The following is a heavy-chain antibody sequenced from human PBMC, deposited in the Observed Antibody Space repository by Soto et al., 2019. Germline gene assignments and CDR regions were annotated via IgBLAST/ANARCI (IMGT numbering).Heavy chain of an antibody. Sequence: PSQTLSLTCAISGDSVSSNSAAWNWIRQSPSRGLEWLGRTYYRSKWYNDYAVSVKSRITINPDTSKNQFSLQLNSVTPEDTAVYYCARGGKHGDYVGYKWFDPWGQGTLVTVS. CDR2: TYYRSKWYN. V-gene: IGHV6-1*01. CDR1: GDSVSSNSAA. CDR3: ARGGKHGDYVGYKWFDP. D-gene: IGHD4-17*01. J-gene: IGHJ5*02.